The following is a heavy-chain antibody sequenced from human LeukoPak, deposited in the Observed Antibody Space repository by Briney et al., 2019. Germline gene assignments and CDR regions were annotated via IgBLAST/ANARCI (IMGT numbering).Heavy chain of an antibody. J-gene: IGHJ4*02. Sequence: HAGGSLRLSCAASGFTFSSYSMNWVRQAPGKGLEWVSSISGSGGTTYSADSVKGRFTISRDNTKNTLYLQMNSLRADDTAVYYCAKASRRHCGSTVCYTLDYWGQGTLVTVSS. V-gene: IGHV3-23*01. CDR2: ISGSGGTT. CDR1: GFTFSSYS. CDR3: AKASRRHCGSTVCYTLDY. D-gene: IGHD2-2*02.